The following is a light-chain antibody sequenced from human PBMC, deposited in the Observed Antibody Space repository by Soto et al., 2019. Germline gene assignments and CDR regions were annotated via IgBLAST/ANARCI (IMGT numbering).Light chain of an antibody. V-gene: IGKV1-39*01. CDR2: AAS. Sequence: DIQMTQSPSSLSASVGDRVTITCRASQSISSYLNWYQQKPGKAPRLLIYAASSLQSGVPSRFSGSGSGTDYTLTISSLQPEDFATYYCQQSYWKWTFGQGTKVDIK. J-gene: IGKJ1*01. CDR3: QQSYWKWT. CDR1: QSISSY.